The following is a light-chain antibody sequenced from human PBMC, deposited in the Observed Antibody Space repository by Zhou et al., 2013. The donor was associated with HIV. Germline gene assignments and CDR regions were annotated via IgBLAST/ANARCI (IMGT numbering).Light chain of an antibody. CDR1: QDIRSN. CDR3: QQYDNVGPDVLR. V-gene: IGKV3-15*01. J-gene: IGKJ4*01. Sequence: EVLMTQSPATLSVSPGGRATLFCRASQDIRSNLAWYQQKPGQAPRLLIYRASFRATGVPDRFSGSGSGTVFTLTISDMQSEDYAIYSCQQYDNVGPDVLRFGRGTKVE. CDR2: RAS.